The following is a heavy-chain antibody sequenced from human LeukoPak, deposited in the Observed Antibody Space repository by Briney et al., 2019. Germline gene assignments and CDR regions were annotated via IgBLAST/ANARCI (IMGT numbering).Heavy chain of an antibody. CDR1: VYSFTSYW. J-gene: IGHJ5*02. CDR3: ARVVDTAERWFDP. D-gene: IGHD5-18*01. V-gene: IGHV5-51*01. Sequence: GESLKISCKGSVYSFTSYWIGWVRQMPGKGLEWMGIIYPGDSDTRYSPSFQGQVTISADKSISTAYLQWSSLKASDTAVYYCARVVDTAERWFDPWGQGTLVTVSS. CDR2: IYPGDSDT.